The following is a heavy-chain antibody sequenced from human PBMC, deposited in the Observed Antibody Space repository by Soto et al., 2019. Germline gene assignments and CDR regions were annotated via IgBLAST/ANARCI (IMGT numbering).Heavy chain of an antibody. J-gene: IGHJ6*02. Sequence: ETLSLTCTVSGASISRYYLSWIRQSPGKGLEWIGYLYNTGSTIYNPSLKSRVTISVDTSKNQFSLKMNSVTAADTAVYYCEFFLWGYCGVDCYPLAVWGQGTKVTVSS. D-gene: IGHD2-21*02. CDR1: GASISRYY. CDR3: EFFLWGYCGVDCYPLAV. V-gene: IGHV4-59*01. CDR2: LYNTGST.